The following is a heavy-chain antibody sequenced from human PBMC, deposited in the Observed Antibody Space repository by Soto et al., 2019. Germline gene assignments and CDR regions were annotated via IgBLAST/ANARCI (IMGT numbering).Heavy chain of an antibody. CDR3: AGIGGGILTGPEAIDY. CDR2: IYSGGST. Sequence: GGSLRLSCAASGFTVSSNYMSWVRQAPGKGLEWVSVIYSGGSTYYADSVKGRFTISRDNSKNTLYLQMNSLRAEDTAVYYCAGIGGGILTGPEAIDYWGQGTLVTVSS. CDR1: GFTVSSNY. D-gene: IGHD3-9*01. V-gene: IGHV3-53*01. J-gene: IGHJ4*02.